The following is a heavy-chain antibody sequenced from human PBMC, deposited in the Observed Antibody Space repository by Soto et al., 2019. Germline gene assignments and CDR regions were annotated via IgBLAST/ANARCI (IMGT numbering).Heavy chain of an antibody. CDR1: GFTFTSSA. J-gene: IGHJ4*02. CDR3: AADATAWQQMVPSDY. Sequence: AASVKVSCKASGFTFTSSAFQWVRQARGQRLEWIGWIAVGSGYTNYAQRFQDRVTLTRDMSTATTYMELSRLTSEDTAIYYCAADATAWQQMVPSDYWGQGTLVTVSS. CDR2: IAVGSGYT. D-gene: IGHD2-8*01. V-gene: IGHV1-58*01.